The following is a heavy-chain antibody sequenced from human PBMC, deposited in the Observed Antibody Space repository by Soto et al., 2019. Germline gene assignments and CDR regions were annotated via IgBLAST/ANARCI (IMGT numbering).Heavy chain of an antibody. CDR2: IYHSGST. V-gene: IGHV4-61*08. CDR3: AREGYNFGPFDY. CDR1: GGSISSGGYY. Sequence: SETLSLTCTVSGGSISSGGYYWSWIRQHPGKGLEWIGYIYHSGSTNYNSSLKSRVTISIDTSKNQFSLKFNSVTAADTAVYYCAREGYNFGPFDYWGQGALVTVSS. D-gene: IGHD5-18*01. J-gene: IGHJ4*02.